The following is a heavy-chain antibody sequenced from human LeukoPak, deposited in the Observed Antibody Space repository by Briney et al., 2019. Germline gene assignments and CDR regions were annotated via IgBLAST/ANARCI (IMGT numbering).Heavy chain of an antibody. V-gene: IGHV5-51*01. CDR2: IYPGDSDT. J-gene: IGHJ4*02. CDR3: ARYCGYVSSVCDY. CDR1: GYSFTSYW. D-gene: IGHD5-12*01. Sequence: GESLKISCKGSGYSFTSYWIGWVRQMPGKGLEWMGIIYPGDSDTRYGPSFQSHVNISADNSISPDYMQWRSLRASDTALQCSARYCGYVSSVCDYWGQGTLVSVSS.